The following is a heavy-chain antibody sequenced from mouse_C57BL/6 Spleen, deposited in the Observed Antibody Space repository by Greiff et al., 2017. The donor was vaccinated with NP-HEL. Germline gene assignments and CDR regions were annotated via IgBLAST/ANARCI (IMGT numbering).Heavy chain of an antibody. V-gene: IGHV2-5*01. J-gene: IGHJ1*03. CDR3: AKNEKLLRYPNV. CDR1: GFSLTSYG. D-gene: IGHD1-1*01. CDR2: IWRGGST. Sequence: VKLVESGPGLVQPSQSLSITCTVSGFSLTSYGVHWVRQSPGKGLEWLGVIWRGGSTDYNAAFMSRLSITKDNSKSQVFFKMNSLQADDTAIYYCAKNEKLLRYPNVWGTGTTVTVSS.